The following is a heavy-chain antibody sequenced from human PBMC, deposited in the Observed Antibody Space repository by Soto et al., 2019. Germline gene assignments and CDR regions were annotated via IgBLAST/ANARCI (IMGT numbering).Heavy chain of an antibody. CDR2: ISSSGNTV. J-gene: IGHJ4*02. CDR3: VRYCSTTLCNGVATRTFDY. Sequence: GGSLRLSCAASRFTFSTYEMHWVRQAPGKGLEWVSYISSSGNTVYYADSVKGRFTISRDNTRNSLYLQMNSLRDEDTALYYCVRYCSTTLCNGVATRTFDYWGQGTLVTVSS. CDR1: RFTFSTYE. D-gene: IGHD2-2*01. V-gene: IGHV3-48*03.